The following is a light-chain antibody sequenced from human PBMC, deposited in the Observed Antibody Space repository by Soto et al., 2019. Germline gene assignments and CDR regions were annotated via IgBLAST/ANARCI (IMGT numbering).Light chain of an antibody. J-gene: IGKJ5*01. CDR2: GAS. CDR1: QTVSSS. CDR3: QQRSNWPS. Sequence: EIVLTQSPGTLSLSPGERATLSFRASQTVSSSLAWYQQKTGQAPRLLISGASTRATGIPARFSGSGSGTDFTLTISSLEPEDFAVYYCQQRSNWPSFGQGTRLEIK. V-gene: IGKV3-11*01.